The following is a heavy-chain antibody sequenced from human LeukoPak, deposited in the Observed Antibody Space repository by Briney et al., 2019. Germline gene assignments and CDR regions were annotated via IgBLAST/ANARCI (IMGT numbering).Heavy chain of an antibody. Sequence: ASVKVSCKASGYTFTDYYIHWVRQARGQGLAWMGWINPKSGCTKHGQKLEGRVTMTRDTSINTAYMELSRLRSYDTAVYYCARGSPCIAAAGRNSFDYWGQGTLVTVSS. CDR2: INPKSGCT. V-gene: IGHV1-2*02. D-gene: IGHD6-13*01. CDR1: GYTFTDYY. CDR3: ARGSPCIAAAGRNSFDY. J-gene: IGHJ4*02.